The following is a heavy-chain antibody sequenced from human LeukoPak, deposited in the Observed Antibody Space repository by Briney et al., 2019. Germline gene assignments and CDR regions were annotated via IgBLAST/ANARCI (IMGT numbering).Heavy chain of an antibody. CDR3: AKDNRRHYTSGPNPDSLH. J-gene: IGHJ4*02. V-gene: IGHV3-9*01. CDR1: GFIFNNYA. CDR2: ISWNSGSI. D-gene: IGHD6-19*01. Sequence: GGSLRLSCAGSGFIFNNYAMHWVRQPPGKGLEWVSGISWNSGSIDYADSVKGRFTISRDNAKNSLYLQMNSLRVEDTASYYCAKDNRRHYTSGPNPDSLHWGQGALVTVSS.